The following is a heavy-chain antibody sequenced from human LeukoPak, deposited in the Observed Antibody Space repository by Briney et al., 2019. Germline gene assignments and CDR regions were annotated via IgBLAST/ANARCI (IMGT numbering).Heavy chain of an antibody. D-gene: IGHD2-2*01. CDR3: ARVGYCGSSTSCYLDSGDAFDI. Sequence: AASVKVSCKASGYTFTSYGISWVRQAPGQGLEWMGWISAYNGNTNYVQKLQGRVTLTTDTSTSTAYMELRSLRSDDTAVYYCARVGYCGSSTSCYLDSGDAFDIWGQGTMVTVSS. J-gene: IGHJ3*02. V-gene: IGHV1-18*01. CDR1: GYTFTSYG. CDR2: ISAYNGNT.